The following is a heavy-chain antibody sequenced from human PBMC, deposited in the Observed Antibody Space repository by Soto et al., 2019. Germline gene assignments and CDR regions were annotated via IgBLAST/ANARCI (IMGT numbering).Heavy chain of an antibody. CDR1: GYTFTSYG. CDR3: ARDCKIVPAAPTYYWYFDL. V-gene: IGHV1-18*01. D-gene: IGHD2-2*01. Sequence: ASVKVSCKASGYTFTSYGISWVRQAPGQGLEWMGWISAYNGNTNYAQKLQGRVTMTTDTSTSTAYMELRSLRSDDTAVYYCARDCKIVPAAPTYYWYFDLWGRGTLVTVSS. CDR2: ISAYNGNT. J-gene: IGHJ2*01.